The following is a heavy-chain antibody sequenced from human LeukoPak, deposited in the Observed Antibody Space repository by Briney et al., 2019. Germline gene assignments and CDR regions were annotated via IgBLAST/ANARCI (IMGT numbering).Heavy chain of an antibody. Sequence: GGSLRLSCAASGFTFSSYEMNWVRQAPGKWLEWVSYISGSGRTIHQADSVKGRFTISRDNAKNSPYLQMNSLRAEDTAVYYCARDSSGWYGRVDYWGQGTLVSVSS. J-gene: IGHJ4*02. D-gene: IGHD6-19*01. CDR2: ISGSGRTI. V-gene: IGHV3-48*03. CDR3: ARDSSGWYGRVDY. CDR1: GFTFSSYE.